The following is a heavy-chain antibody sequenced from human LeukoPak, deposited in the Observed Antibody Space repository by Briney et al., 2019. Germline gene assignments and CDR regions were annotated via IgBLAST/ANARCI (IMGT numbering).Heavy chain of an antibody. CDR2: ISGSGGDT. J-gene: IGHJ4*02. CDR1: GFTFSTYP. V-gene: IGHV3-23*01. D-gene: IGHD6-19*01. CDR3: ATSSGWYPKYFDY. Sequence: GGSLRLSCAASGFTFSTYPKSWVRQAPGKGLEWVSAISGSGGDTYYADSVKGRFTISRDNSKNTLYLQMNSLRAEDTALYYCATSSGWYPKYFDYWGQGTLVTVSS.